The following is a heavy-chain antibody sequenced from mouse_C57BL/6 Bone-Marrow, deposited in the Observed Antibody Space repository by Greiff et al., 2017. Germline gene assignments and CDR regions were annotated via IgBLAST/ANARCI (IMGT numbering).Heavy chain of an antibody. V-gene: IGHV7-1*02. J-gene: IGHJ3*01. CDR3: ARDVPFAY. CDR2: SRIKANDDTT. Sequence: EVKLMESGGGLVQPGGSLRLSCATSGFTFSDFYMEWVRQPPGKRLEWIGASRIKANDDTTEYSVSFKGRFIVSRDTSPSILYLQMNALRAEDTAIYYCARDVPFAYWGQGTLVTVSA. CDR1: GFTFSDFY.